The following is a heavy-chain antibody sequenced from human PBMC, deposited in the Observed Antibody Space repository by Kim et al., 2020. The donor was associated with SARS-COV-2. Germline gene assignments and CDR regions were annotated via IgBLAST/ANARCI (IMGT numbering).Heavy chain of an antibody. J-gene: IGHJ4*02. CDR2: IYYSGST. Sequence: SETLSLTCTVSGGSISHYYWTWIRQPPGKGLEWIGYIYYSGSTNYNPSLKSRVTLSVDTSKKQFSLKLNSVTAADTAVYYCARGNDWYFYWGQGTLVTVS. CDR1: GGSISHYY. D-gene: IGHD2-21*02. CDR3: ARGNDWYFY. V-gene: IGHV4-59*01.